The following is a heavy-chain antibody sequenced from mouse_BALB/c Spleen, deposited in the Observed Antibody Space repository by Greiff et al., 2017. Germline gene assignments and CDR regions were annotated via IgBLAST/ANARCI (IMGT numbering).Heavy chain of an antibody. V-gene: IGHV2-2*02. CDR3: ARNRNWDVDYAMDY. CDR1: GFSLTSYG. J-gene: IGHJ4*01. Sequence: VQLKQSGPGLVQPSQSLSITCTVSGFSLTSYGVHWVRQSPGKGLEWLGVIWSGGSTDYNAAFISRLSISKDNSKSQVFFKMNSLQANDTAIYYCARNRNWDVDYAMDYWGQGTSVTVSS. CDR2: IWSGGST. D-gene: IGHD4-1*01.